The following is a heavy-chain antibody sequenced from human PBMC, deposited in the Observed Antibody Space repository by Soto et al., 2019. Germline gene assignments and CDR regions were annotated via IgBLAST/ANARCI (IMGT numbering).Heavy chain of an antibody. D-gene: IGHD3-16*01. CDR2: ISSSSSTI. Sequence: EVQLVESGGGLVQPGGSLRLSCAASGFTFSSYSMNWVRQAPGKGLEWVSYISSSSSTIYYADSVKGRFTISRDNAKNSLYLQMNSLRDEDTAVYYCARDPFGGTLNWFEPWGQGTLVTVSS. CDR1: GFTFSSYS. J-gene: IGHJ5*02. CDR3: ARDPFGGTLNWFEP. V-gene: IGHV3-48*02.